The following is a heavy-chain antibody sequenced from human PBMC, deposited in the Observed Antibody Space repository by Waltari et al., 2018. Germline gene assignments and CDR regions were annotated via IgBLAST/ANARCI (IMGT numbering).Heavy chain of an antibody. Sequence: QLQLQESGPGLVKPSETLSLTCTVSGGSISSSSYYWGWIRQPPGKGLEWIGGTYYSGSTYSNPALKSRVTISVVTSKNQFSLKLSSVTAADTAVYYCARMPIVVVPAATNWFDPWGQGTLVTVSS. CDR2: TYYSGST. V-gene: IGHV4-39*01. J-gene: IGHJ5*02. D-gene: IGHD2-2*01. CDR3: ARMPIVVVPAATNWFDP. CDR1: GGSISSSSYY.